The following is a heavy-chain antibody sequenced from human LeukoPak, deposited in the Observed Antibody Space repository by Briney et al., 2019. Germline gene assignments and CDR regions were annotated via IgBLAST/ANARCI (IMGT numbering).Heavy chain of an antibody. Sequence: SVKVSCKTSGYSFTTFGISWVRQAPGQGLEWMGGIIPIFGTANYAQKFQGRVTITADKSTSTAYMELSSLRSEDTAAYYCARGSSGWVFYYYYYMDVWGKGTTVTVSS. V-gene: IGHV1-69*06. CDR2: IIPIFGTA. D-gene: IGHD6-19*01. CDR3: ARGSSGWVFYYYYYMDV. CDR1: GYSFTTFG. J-gene: IGHJ6*03.